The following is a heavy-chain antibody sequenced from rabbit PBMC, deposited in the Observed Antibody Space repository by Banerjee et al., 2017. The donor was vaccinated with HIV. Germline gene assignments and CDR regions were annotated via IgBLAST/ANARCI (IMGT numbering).Heavy chain of an antibody. J-gene: IGHJ3*01. CDR1: GFSFSSSYY. Sequence: QSLEESGGDLVKPGASLTLTCTASGFSFSSSYYMCWVRQAPGKGLEWIASIYDGDGSTYYTNWVNGRFTISKTSSTTVTLQMTSLTAADTATYFCARNRGLWGQGTLVTVS. D-gene: IGHD3-1*01. V-gene: IGHV1S40*01. CDR3: ARNRGL. CDR2: IYDGDGST.